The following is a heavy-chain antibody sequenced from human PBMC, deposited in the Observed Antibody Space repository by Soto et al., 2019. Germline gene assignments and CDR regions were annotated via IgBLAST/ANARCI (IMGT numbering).Heavy chain of an antibody. V-gene: IGHV3-7*01. D-gene: IGHD6-6*01. CDR1: GFTFNRYW. CDR2: IKQDGSER. CDR3: TRTISALPGDEY. J-gene: IGHJ4*02. Sequence: EVQLVESGGGLVQPGGSLRLSCAASGFTFNRYWMGWFRQAPGKGPEWLANIKQDGSERYYVDSVKGRFTISRDNVENSLFLQMNSLRAEDTAVYYCTRTISALPGDEYWCQGTLVTVSS.